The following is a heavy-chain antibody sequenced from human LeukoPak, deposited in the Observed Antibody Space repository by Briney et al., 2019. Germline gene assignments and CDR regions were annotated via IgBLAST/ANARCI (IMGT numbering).Heavy chain of an antibody. Sequence: GGSLRLSCAASGFTFSSYSMNWVRQAPGKGLEWVSYISSSSSTIYYADSVKGRFTISRDNSKNTLYLQMNSMRAEDTAVYYCARDQDRAFDIWGQGTMVTVSS. CDR1: GFTFSSYS. V-gene: IGHV3-48*01. J-gene: IGHJ3*02. CDR2: ISSSSSTI. CDR3: ARDQDRAFDI.